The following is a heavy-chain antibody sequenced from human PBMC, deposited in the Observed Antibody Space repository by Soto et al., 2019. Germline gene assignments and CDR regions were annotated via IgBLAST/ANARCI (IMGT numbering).Heavy chain of an antibody. D-gene: IGHD6-6*01. CDR3: VRSVEALPGRGALDF. J-gene: IGHJ4*02. CDR2: IYWDDDE. CDR1: GFSLTTSGVG. V-gene: IGHV2-5*02. Sequence: QITLKESGPTLVKPTQTLTLTCTFSGFSLTTSGVGVGWIRQPPGKAPECLALIYWDDDERYSPSLQSRLTITEDTSINRVVLRMTTMGPVDSATYYCVRSVEALPGRGALDFWGQGTLVTVSS.